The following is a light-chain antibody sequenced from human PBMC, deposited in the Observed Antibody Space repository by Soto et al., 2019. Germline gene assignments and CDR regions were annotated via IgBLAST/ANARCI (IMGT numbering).Light chain of an antibody. CDR3: QQYGSSPPIP. Sequence: EIGLTQSPGTVSLSPGERVTLSCRASQDIRSSLAWYQQKPGQAPRLLIYDASSRATGIPDRFSGSGSGTDFTLTISRLEPEDSAVYYCQQYGSSPPIPSGQGTRLAIK. J-gene: IGKJ5*01. V-gene: IGKV3-20*01. CDR2: DAS. CDR1: QDIRSS.